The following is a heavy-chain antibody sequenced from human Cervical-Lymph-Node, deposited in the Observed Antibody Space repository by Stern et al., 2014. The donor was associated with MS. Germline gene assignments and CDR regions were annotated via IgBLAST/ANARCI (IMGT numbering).Heavy chain of an antibody. CDR1: GDSISSYTHY. J-gene: IGHJ4*02. D-gene: IGHD2-8*02. Sequence: QLQLQESGPGLVKPSETLSLTCAVSGDSISSYTHYWAWIRQPPGKGLEWIGSVYYSGATYYNPSLKSPSPLSVDTSKTPFSLGLNSVTAADTAVYYCAKHACTGAACPFDLWGQGTLVTVSS. CDR3: AKHACTGAACPFDL. V-gene: IGHV4-39*01. CDR2: VYYSGAT.